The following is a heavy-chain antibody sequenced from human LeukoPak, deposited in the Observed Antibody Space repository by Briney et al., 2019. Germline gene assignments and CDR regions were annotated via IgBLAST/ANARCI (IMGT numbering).Heavy chain of an antibody. CDR3: AKDIRGSTSWYGLDY. V-gene: IGHV3-21*04. D-gene: IGHD6-13*01. CDR1: GFTFSSYS. Sequence: GGSLRLSCVASGFTFSSYSMNWVRQAPGRGLERVSSISSSSSYIYYADSVKGRFTISRDNSKNSLYLQMNSLRAEDTALYYCAKDIRGSTSWYGLDYWGQGTLVTVSS. CDR2: ISSSSSYI. J-gene: IGHJ4*02.